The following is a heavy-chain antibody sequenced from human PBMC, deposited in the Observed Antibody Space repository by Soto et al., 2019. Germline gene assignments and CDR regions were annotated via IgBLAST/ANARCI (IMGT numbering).Heavy chain of an antibody. CDR3: ARKGVAFDY. CDR1: GFTFSSYS. J-gene: IGHJ4*02. CDR2: ISTTSSSI. Sequence: PGGSLRLSCAASGFTFSSYSMNWVRQAPGKGLEWISYISTTSSSIYYADSVKGRFTISRDNAKNSLFLQMNSLRDEDTAVYYCARKGVAFDYWDQGALVTVSS. D-gene: IGHD3-3*01. V-gene: IGHV3-48*02.